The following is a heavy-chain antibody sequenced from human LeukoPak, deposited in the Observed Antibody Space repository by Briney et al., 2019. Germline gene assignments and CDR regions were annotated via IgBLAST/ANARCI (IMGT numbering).Heavy chain of an antibody. J-gene: IGHJ3*02. D-gene: IGHD3-22*01. CDR2: IYTSGST. V-gene: IGHV4-4*07. CDR3: ARHLQIYDSSGYSFYAFDI. CDR1: GGSISSYY. Sequence: PSETLSLTCTVSGGSISSYYWSWIRQPAGKGLEWIGRIYTSGSTNYNPSLKSRVTMSVDTSKNQFSLKLSSVTAADTAVYYCARHLQIYDSSGYSFYAFDIWGQGTMVTVSS.